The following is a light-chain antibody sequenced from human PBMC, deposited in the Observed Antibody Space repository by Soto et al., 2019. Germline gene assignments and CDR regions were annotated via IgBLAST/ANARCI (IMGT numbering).Light chain of an antibody. CDR1: QSVSSY. V-gene: IGKV3-20*01. Sequence: EIVLTQSPATLSLSPGERATLSCRASQSVSSYLAWYQQKPGQAPRLLIYDASNRATGIPARFSGSGSGTDLTITISRLEPEDFAVYYCQQYGSSPITFGQGTRLEIK. CDR3: QQYGSSPIT. CDR2: DAS. J-gene: IGKJ5*01.